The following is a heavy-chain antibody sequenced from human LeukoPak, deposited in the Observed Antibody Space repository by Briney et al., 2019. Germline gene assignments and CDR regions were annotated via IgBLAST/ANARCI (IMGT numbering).Heavy chain of an antibody. CDR2: INHSGST. J-gene: IGHJ4*02. CDR3: ARHTGGSKPFDY. CDR1: GGSFSGNY. D-gene: IGHD7-27*01. V-gene: IGHV4-34*01. Sequence: SETLSLTCAVCGGSFSGNYWSWIRQPPGKGLEWIGEINHSGSTNYNPSLKSRVTISVDTSKNQFSLKLSSVTAADTAVYYCARHTGGSKPFDYWGQGTLVTVSS.